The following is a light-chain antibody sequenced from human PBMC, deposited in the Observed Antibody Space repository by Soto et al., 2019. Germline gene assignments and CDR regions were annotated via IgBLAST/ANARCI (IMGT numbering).Light chain of an antibody. J-gene: IGKJ2*01. V-gene: IGKV1-5*01. CDR3: QQYNTSYT. Sequence: DIQLTQSPSTLSASGGDRVTITCRASQSIANRLAWYHQKPGKTPKLLIYSASTLESGVPSRFSGSGSGTEFTLTIHSLQTDDFATYYCQQYNTSYTFGQGTKLEIK. CDR2: SAS. CDR1: QSIANR.